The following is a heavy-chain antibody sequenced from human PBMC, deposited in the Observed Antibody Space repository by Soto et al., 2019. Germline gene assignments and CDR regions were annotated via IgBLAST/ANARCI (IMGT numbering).Heavy chain of an antibody. CDR1: GYTFTSYY. CDR3: ARLPIMVYGEGGNGLDV. J-gene: IGHJ6*02. Sequence: ASVKVSCKASGYTFTSYYMHWVRQAPGQGLEWMGIINPSGGSTGYAQKFQGRVTMTRDTSTSTVYMELSSLRSEDTAVYYCARLPIMVYGEGGNGLDVWGQGTTVTVSS. V-gene: IGHV1-46*01. CDR2: INPSGGST. D-gene: IGHD2-8*01.